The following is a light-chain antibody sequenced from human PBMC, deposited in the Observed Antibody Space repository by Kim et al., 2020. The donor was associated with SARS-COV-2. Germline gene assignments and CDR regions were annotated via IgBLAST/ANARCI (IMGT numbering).Light chain of an antibody. CDR3: QQYWT. J-gene: IGKJ1*01. CDR1: QSVSSSY. V-gene: IGKV3-20*01. Sequence: EIVLTQSPGTLSLSPGERATLSCRASQSVSSSYLAWYQQKSGQAPRLLIYGASSRATGIPDRFSGSGSGTDFTLTISRLEPEDFAVYYCQQYWTFGQGTKVDIK. CDR2: GAS.